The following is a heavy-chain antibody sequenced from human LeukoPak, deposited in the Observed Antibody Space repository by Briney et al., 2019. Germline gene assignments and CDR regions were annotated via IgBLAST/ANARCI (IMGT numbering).Heavy chain of an antibody. CDR1: GYSFTGYW. D-gene: IGHD3-22*01. V-gene: IGHV5-51*01. Sequence: GESLKISCKGSGYSFTGYWIGWVRQMPGKGLEWMGIIYPGDSDTRYSPSFQGQVTISADKSISTAYLQWSSLKASDTAMYYCARPYDSSGYYPQFGYWGQGTLVTVSS. CDR3: ARPYDSSGYYPQFGY. CDR2: IYPGDSDT. J-gene: IGHJ4*02.